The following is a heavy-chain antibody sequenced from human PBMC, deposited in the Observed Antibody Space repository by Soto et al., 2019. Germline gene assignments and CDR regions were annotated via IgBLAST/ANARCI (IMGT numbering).Heavy chain of an antibody. J-gene: IGHJ4*02. CDR3: AEDRATKADFDY. D-gene: IGHD2-15*01. V-gene: IGHV3-30-3*01. Sequence: QVQLVASGGGVVQPGRSLRLSCTASGFTFSSYAMHWVRQAPGKGLEWVAVISYDGSNKYYADSVKGRFTISRDNSKNTLYRQMNSLRAEDTAVDFCAEDRATKADFDYWGRGTLFAVSS. CDR2: ISYDGSNK. CDR1: GFTFSSYA.